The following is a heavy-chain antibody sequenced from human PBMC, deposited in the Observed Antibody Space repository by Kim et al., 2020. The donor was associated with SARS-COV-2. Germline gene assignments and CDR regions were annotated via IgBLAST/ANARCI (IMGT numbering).Heavy chain of an antibody. V-gene: IGHV3-23*01. CDR1: GFTFNIYA. J-gene: IGHJ1*01. CDR3: AEISSGSSGWFEYFQH. Sequence: GGSLRLSCAASGFTFNIYAMSWVRQAPGKGLEWVSGIRGSGESTTYADSVKGRFTISRDNSKNTLYLQMDRLRVDDTAIYFCAEISSGSSGWFEYFQHWGQGTLVIVSS. D-gene: IGHD6-19*01. CDR2: IRGSGEST.